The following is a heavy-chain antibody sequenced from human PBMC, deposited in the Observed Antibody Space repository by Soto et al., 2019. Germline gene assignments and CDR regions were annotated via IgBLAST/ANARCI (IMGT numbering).Heavy chain of an antibody. CDR1: GFTFSSYS. D-gene: IGHD2-2*01. J-gene: IGHJ6*02. CDR3: ATPLYCSSTSCYVGGGYYGMDV. V-gene: IGHV3-48*02. Sequence: PLGSLRLSCAASGFTFSSYSMNWVRQAPGKGLEWVSYISSSSSTIYYADSVKGRFTISRDNAKNSLYLQMNSLRDEDTAVYYCATPLYCSSTSCYVGGGYYGMDVWGQGTTVTVSS. CDR2: ISSSSSTI.